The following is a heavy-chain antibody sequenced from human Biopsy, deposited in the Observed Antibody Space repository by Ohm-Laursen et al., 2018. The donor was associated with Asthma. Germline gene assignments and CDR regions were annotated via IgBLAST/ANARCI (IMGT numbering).Heavy chain of an antibody. CDR2: ISGSGGST. CDR1: GFTFSSYA. J-gene: IGHJ6*02. V-gene: IGHV3-23*01. Sequence: SLRLSCTASGFTFSSYAMSWVRQAPGKGLEWVSAISGSGGSTYYADSVKGRFTISRDNSKNTLYLQMNSLRAEDTAVYYCARITNDRIAAAGRYYYYGMDVWGQGTTVTVSS. D-gene: IGHD6-13*01. CDR3: ARITNDRIAAAGRYYYYGMDV.